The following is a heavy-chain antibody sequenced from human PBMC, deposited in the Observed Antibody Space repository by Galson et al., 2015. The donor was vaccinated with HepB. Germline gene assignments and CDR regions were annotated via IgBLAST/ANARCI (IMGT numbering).Heavy chain of an antibody. V-gene: IGHV1-18*01. J-gene: IGHJ4*02. Sequence: SVKVSCKASSFNLSPYEFVGVRQAPGQGLEYMGWINAYIGNAKYAQKFQGRVTMTTDTSTNTLYMEFRSLTSDDTAVYYCARNLLVHGWKTYDSWGQGTLVTVSS. CDR3: ARNLLVHGWKTYDS. CDR1: SFNLSPYE. D-gene: IGHD1-1*01. CDR2: INAYIGNA.